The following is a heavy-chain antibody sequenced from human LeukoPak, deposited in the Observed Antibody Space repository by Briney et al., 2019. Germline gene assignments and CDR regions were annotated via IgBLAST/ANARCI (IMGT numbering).Heavy chain of an antibody. CDR2: ISGSGGTT. J-gene: IGHJ4*02. CDR1: GFTFSSYA. CDR3: AKEDPQKLDY. Sequence: PGGSLRLSCAASGFTFSSYAMSWGREGPGKGVEWVSAISGSGGTTYYPVSFKCRFPISRDNSKNTLYLQMNSLRAEDTAVYYCAKEDPQKLDYWGQGTLVTVSS. V-gene: IGHV3-23*01.